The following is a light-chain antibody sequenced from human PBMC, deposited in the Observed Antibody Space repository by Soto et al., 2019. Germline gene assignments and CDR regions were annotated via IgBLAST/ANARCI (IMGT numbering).Light chain of an antibody. CDR1: SSNIGAGYD. CDR2: GNT. J-gene: IGLJ1*01. CDR3: QSYDSSLSAYV. Sequence: QAVVTQPPSVSGAPGQRVTISCTGSSSNIGAGYDVHWYQQLPITAPKLLTYGNTNRPSGVPDRFSASKSGTSASLAITGLQAEDEADYYCQSYDSSLSAYVFGTGTKLTVL. V-gene: IGLV1-40*01.